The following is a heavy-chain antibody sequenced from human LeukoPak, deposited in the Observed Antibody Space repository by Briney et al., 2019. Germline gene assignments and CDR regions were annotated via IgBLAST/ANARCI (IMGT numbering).Heavy chain of an antibody. CDR1: GFTFTNAW. Sequence: GGSLRLSCAASGFTFTNAWMNWVRQAPGKGLEWVGRIKSKTDGGTTDYAAHVEARFTISRDDSKNTLYLQMNSLKTEDTAVYYCTTSGNPSLIDIWGQGTMVTVSS. V-gene: IGHV3-15*07. D-gene: IGHD1-26*01. J-gene: IGHJ3*02. CDR2: IKSKTDGGTT. CDR3: TTSGNPSLIDI.